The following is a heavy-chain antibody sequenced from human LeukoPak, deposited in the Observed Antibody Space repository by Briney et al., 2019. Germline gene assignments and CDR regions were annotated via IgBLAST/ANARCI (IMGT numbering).Heavy chain of an antibody. J-gene: IGHJ4*02. CDR2: TAGSGISK. Sequence: PGGSLRLSCVASGITFSTYAMSWVRQAPGRGLEWASSTAGSGISKDYADSVKGRFTISKDKSKNTLYLQMDNLRAEDTGVYFCARLPTFYYDSSGYHYDYWGQGTLVTVSS. CDR1: GITFSTYA. D-gene: IGHD3-22*01. CDR3: ARLPTFYYDSSGYHYDY. V-gene: IGHV3-23*01.